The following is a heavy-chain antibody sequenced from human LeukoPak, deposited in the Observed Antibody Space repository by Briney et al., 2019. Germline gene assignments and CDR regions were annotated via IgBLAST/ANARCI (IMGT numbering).Heavy chain of an antibody. V-gene: IGHV3-21*01. CDR2: ISSSSSYI. CDR3: ARILHGSGSYGLDY. Sequence: GGSLRLSCAASGFTFSSYSMNWVRQAPGKGLEWVSSISSSSSYIYYADSVKGRFTISRVNAKNSLYLQMNSLRAEDTAVYYCARILHGSGSYGLDYWGQETLVTVSS. D-gene: IGHD3-10*01. J-gene: IGHJ4*02. CDR1: GFTFSSYS.